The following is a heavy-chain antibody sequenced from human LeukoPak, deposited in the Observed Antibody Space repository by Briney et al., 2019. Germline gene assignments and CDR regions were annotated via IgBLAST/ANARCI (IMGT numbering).Heavy chain of an antibody. CDR2: ISSSSSYI. Sequence: GGSLRLSCAASGFTFSSYSMNWVRQAPGEGLEWVSSISSSSSYIYYADSVKGRFTISRDNAKNSLYLQMNSLRAEDTAVYYCAVSERVVGGWYSSSDYWGQGTLVTVSS. J-gene: IGHJ4*02. V-gene: IGHV3-21*01. D-gene: IGHD6-13*01. CDR1: GFTFSSYS. CDR3: AVSERVVGGWYSSSDY.